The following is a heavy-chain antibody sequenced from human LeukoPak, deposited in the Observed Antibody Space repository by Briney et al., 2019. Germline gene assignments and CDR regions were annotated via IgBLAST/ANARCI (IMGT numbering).Heavy chain of an antibody. Sequence: GRSLRLSCAASGVTVITNDMTWVRQAPGKGLEWVSVLYSDGNTKYADSVQGRFTISRDNSKNTLYLEMNSLSPDDTAVYYCARGVEPLAANTLAYWGQGTLATVSS. V-gene: IGHV3-53*01. CDR3: ARGVEPLAANTLAY. CDR2: LYSDGNT. D-gene: IGHD1-14*01. J-gene: IGHJ4*02. CDR1: GVTVITND.